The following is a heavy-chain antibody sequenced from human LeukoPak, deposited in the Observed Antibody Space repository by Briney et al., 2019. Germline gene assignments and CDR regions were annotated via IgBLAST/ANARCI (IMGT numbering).Heavy chain of an antibody. D-gene: IGHD3-10*01. CDR1: GGSISSSNW. CDR2: IYHSGST. J-gene: IGHJ6*02. CDR3: ARDRGHNSGDYYYGMDV. V-gene: IGHV4-4*02. Sequence: SGTLSLTCAVSGGSISSSNWWSWVRQPPGKGLEWIGEIYHSGSTNYNPSLKSRVTISVDKSKNQFSLKLSSVTAADTAVYYCARDRGHNSGDYYYGMDVWGQGTTVTVSS.